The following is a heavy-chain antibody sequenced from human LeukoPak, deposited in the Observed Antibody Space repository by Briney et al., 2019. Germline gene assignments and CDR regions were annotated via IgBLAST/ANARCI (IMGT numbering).Heavy chain of an antibody. D-gene: IGHD6-13*01. CDR3: ARDQQQLANDAFDI. V-gene: IGHV4-4*02. CDR1: GGSISSSNW. CDR2: IYHSGST. J-gene: IGHJ3*02. Sequence: SETLSLTCAVSGGSISSSNWWSWVRQPPGKGLEWIGEIYHSGSTNYNPSLKSRVTISVDKSKNQFSLKLSSVTAADTAVYYCARDQQQLANDAFDIWGQGTMVTVSS.